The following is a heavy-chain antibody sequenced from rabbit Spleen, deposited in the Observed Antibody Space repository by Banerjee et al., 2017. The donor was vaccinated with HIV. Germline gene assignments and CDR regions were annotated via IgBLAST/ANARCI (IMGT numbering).Heavy chain of an antibody. CDR1: GFTLSSYYM. CDR2: INAVTGKA. J-gene: IGHJ4*01. Sequence: QEQLKESGGGLVQPGGSLKLSCKASGFTLSSYYMNWVRQAPGKGLQWIACINAVTGKAVYATWAKGRFTMSRTSSTTVTLQMTSLTAADTATYFCARLAAGSSDTGHLSFLLWGPGTLVTVS. V-gene: IGHV1S45*01. D-gene: IGHD4-2*01. CDR3: ARLAAGSSDTGHLSFLL.